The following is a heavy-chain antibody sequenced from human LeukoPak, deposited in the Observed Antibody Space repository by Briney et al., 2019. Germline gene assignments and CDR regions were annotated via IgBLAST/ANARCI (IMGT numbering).Heavy chain of an antibody. J-gene: IGHJ5*02. CDR3: ARDNSVGDTAWWFDP. Sequence: ASVKVSCKASGYTFTSYYMHWVRQAPGQGLEWMGLINPSGSGTSYAQKFQGRLSLTRDMSTSTDYMELGSLRSEDTAVYYCARDNSVGDTAWWFDPWGQGTLVTVSS. CDR1: GYTFTSYY. D-gene: IGHD1-26*01. V-gene: IGHV1-46*01. CDR2: INPSGSGT.